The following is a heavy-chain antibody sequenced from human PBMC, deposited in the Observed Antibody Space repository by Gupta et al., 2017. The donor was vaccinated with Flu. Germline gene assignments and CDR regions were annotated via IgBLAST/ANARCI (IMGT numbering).Heavy chain of an antibody. CDR2: ISSSSSYI. D-gene: IGHD5-12*01. CDR3: ASIFTDIGATPGVPFDI. V-gene: IGHV3-21*01. Sequence: EVQLVESGGGLVKPGGSLRLSCAASGFTFSSYSMNWVRQAPGKGLEWVSSISSSSSYIYYADSVKGRFTISRDNAKNSLYLQMNSLRAEDTAVYYCASIFTDIGATPGVPFDIWGQGTMVTVSS. CDR1: GFTFSSYS. J-gene: IGHJ3*02.